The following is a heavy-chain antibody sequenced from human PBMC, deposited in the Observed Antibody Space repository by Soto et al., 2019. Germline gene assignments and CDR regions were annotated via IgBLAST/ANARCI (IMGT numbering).Heavy chain of an antibody. V-gene: IGHV4-30-2*01. CDR2: IYHSGST. CDR3: ARGTYDSSGYYYSHLDY. J-gene: IGHJ4*02. Sequence: SETLSLTCAVSGGSISSGGYSWSWIRQPPGKGLEWIGYIYHSGSTYYNPSLKSRVTISVDRSKNQFSLKLSSVTAADTAVYYCARGTYDSSGYYYSHLDYWGQGTLVTV. D-gene: IGHD3-22*01. CDR1: GGSISSGGYS.